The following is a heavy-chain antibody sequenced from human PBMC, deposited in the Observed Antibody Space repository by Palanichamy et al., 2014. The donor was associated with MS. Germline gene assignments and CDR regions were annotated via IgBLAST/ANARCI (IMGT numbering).Heavy chain of an antibody. Sequence: EVQLLESGGGLVQPGGSLRLSCAASGFTFSSYAVSWVRQAPGKGLEWVSAISLSSGTTSYAESVKGRFTISRDNSKNTLYLQMNSLRVEDTAVYYCAKAPGSNFDTFDYWGQGTLVTVSS. CDR3: AKAPGSNFDTFDY. V-gene: IGHV3-23*01. CDR1: GFTFSSYA. CDR2: ISLSSGTT. D-gene: IGHD4-11*01. J-gene: IGHJ4*02.